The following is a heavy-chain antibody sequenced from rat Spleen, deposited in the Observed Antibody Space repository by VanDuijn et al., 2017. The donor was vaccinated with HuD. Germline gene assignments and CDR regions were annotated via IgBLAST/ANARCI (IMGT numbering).Heavy chain of an antibody. CDR3: ARAGXLRDWYFDX. CDR2: ISYDESST. D-gene: IGHD4-1*01. CDR1: GFTFSNYG. V-gene: IGHV5-29*01. J-gene: IGHJ1*01. Sequence: EVQLVESDGGLVQPGRSLKLSCAASGFTFSNYGMAWVRQAPTKGLEWVATISYDESSTYYRDSVKGRFTVSRDNTRDTLYLQMDNLRSEDTATYYCARAGXLRDWYFDXWGPGTMVTVSS.